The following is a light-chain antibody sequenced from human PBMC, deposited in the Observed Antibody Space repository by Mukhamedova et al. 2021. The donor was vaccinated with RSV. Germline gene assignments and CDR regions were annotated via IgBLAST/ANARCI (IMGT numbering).Light chain of an antibody. Sequence: WYQRRVHGKAPKLLIYKASSLESGVPSRFSGSGSGTEFTLTISSLQPVDFATYYCQQYDTLWTFGQGTKVEI. V-gene: IGKV1-5*03. J-gene: IGKJ1*01. CDR2: KAS. CDR3: QQYDTLWT.